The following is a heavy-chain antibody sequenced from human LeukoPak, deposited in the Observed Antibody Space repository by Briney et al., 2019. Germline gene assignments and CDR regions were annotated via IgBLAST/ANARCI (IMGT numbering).Heavy chain of an antibody. CDR1: GFTFSSYA. J-gene: IGHJ3*02. D-gene: IGHD2-15*01. Sequence: GGSLRLSCAASGFTFSSYAMSWVRQAPGKGLEWVAVISYDGSNKYYADSVKGRFTISRDNAKNSLYLQMNSLRAEDTAVYYCARAYCSGGSCYSEADAFDIWGQGTMVTVSS. CDR2: ISYDGSNK. CDR3: ARAYCSGGSCYSEADAFDI. V-gene: IGHV3-30*03.